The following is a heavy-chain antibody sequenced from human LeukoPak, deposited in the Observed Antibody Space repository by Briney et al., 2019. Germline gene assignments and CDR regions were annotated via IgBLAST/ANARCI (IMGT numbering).Heavy chain of an antibody. CDR3: ARRIVGAIWYFDL. CDR2: IYYSGST. Sequence: SETLSLTCTVSGGSVSTGDYYWSWIRQPPGKGLEWIGYIYYSGSTNYNPSLKSRVTISVDTSKNQFSLKLSSVTAADTAVYYCARRIVGAIWYFDLWGRGTLVTVSS. J-gene: IGHJ2*01. D-gene: IGHD1-26*01. CDR1: GGSVSTGDYY. V-gene: IGHV4-61*08.